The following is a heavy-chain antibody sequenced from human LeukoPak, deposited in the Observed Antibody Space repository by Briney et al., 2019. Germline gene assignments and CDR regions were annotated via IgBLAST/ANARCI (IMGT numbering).Heavy chain of an antibody. V-gene: IGHV4-59*08. CDR3: ARHVWLQPFDY. J-gene: IGHJ4*02. CDR1: GGSMNSYY. D-gene: IGHD3-9*01. CDR2: IYYSGST. Sequence: SETLSLTCSVSGGSMNSYYWSWIRQSPGKGLEWIGYIYYSGSTNYNPSLKSRVTISVDTSKNQFSLKLSSVTAADPAVYYCARHVWLQPFDYWGQGTLVTVSS.